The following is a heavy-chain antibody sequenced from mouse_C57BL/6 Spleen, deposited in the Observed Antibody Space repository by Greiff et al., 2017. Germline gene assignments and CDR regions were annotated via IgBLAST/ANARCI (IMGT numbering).Heavy chain of an antibody. CDR1: GSTFSSYL. Sequence: QVQLQQPGAELVKPGASVKLSCKASGSTFSSYLMNWVKQRPGKGLEWIGQIYPGDGDTNYNGKFKGKATLTADKSSSTAYMRLSSLTAEDSAVYCGAREGESMSTRGYMDVWGTGTTVTVSS. CDR3: AREGESMSTRGYMDV. D-gene: IGHD5-1*01. J-gene: IGHJ1*03. V-gene: IGHV1-80*01. CDR2: IYPGDGDT.